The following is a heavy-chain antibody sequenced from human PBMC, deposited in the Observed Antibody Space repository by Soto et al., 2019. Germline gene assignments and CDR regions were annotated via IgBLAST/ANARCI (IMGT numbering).Heavy chain of an antibody. D-gene: IGHD3-9*01. CDR2: ISGSGGST. CDR3: AKDLLRYFDWLLPIYYYYGMDV. CDR1: GFTFSSYA. V-gene: IGHV3-23*01. Sequence: VQLLESGGGLVQPGGSLRLSCAASGFTFSSYAMSWVRQAPGKGLEWVSAISGSGGSTHYADSVKGRFTISRDNSKNTLYLQMNSLRAEDTAVYYCAKDLLRYFDWLLPIYYYYGMDVWGQGTTVTFSS. J-gene: IGHJ6*02.